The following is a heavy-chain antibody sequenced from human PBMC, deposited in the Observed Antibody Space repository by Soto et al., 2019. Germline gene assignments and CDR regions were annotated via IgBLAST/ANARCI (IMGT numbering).Heavy chain of an antibody. J-gene: IGHJ4*02. D-gene: IGHD3-22*01. CDR3: AKIYSHGYYNYFDY. V-gene: IGHV3-23*01. Sequence: GWSLRLSCASSVFTFSSYAMSWVRQAPGKGLEWVSAISGSGGSTYYADSVKGRFTISRDNSKNTLYLQMNSLRAEDTAVYYCAKIYSHGYYNYFDYWGQGTLVTVSS. CDR2: ISGSGGST. CDR1: VFTFSSYA.